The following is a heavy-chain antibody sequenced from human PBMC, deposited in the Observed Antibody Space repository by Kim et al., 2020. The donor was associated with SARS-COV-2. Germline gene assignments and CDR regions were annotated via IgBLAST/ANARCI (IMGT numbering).Heavy chain of an antibody. D-gene: IGHD3-3*01. V-gene: IGHV3-30-3*01. CDR1: GFTFSSYA. CDR2: ISYDGSNK. CDR3: ARGRSQWSLYEIWSGYYTRLYYYGIDV. Sequence: GGSLRLSCAASGFTFSSYAMHWVRQAPGKGLEWVAVISYDGSNKYYADSVKGRFTISRDNSKNTLYLQMNSLRAEDTAVYYCARGRSQWSLYEIWSGYYTRLYYYGIDVWGHGTPVTVSS. J-gene: IGHJ6*02.